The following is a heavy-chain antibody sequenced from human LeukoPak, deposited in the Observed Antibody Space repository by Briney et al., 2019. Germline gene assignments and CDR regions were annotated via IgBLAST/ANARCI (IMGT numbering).Heavy chain of an antibody. D-gene: IGHD2-15*01. V-gene: IGHV1-69*05. J-gene: IGHJ4*02. CDR1: GGTFSSYA. CDR2: IIPIFGTA. CDR3: ASDTAGYCSGGSCYPYY. Sequence: SVKVSCKASGGTFSSYAISWVRQAPGRGLEWMGGIIPIFGTANYAQKFQGRVTITTDESTSTAYMELSSLRSEDTAVYYCASDTAGYCSGGSCYPYYWGQGTLVTVSS.